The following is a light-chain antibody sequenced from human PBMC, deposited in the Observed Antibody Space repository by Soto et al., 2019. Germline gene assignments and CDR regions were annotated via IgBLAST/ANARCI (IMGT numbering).Light chain of an antibody. CDR1: QTVDSNF. Sequence: DIVLTQSPGTLSLSPGERATLSCRASQTVDSNFLAWYQQKPGQAPRLLIYAASTRATGIPDRFSGSGSGTDFTLTIGRLDPEDFAVYYCLKYGSSPGWTFGPGPKVEIK. CDR3: LKYGSSPGWT. J-gene: IGKJ1*01. CDR2: AAS. V-gene: IGKV3-20*01.